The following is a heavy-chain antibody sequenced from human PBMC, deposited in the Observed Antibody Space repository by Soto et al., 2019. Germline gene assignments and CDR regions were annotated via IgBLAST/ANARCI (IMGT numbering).Heavy chain of an antibody. J-gene: IGHJ4*02. Sequence: QVQLVESGGGVVQPGRSLRLSCAASGFTFSSYGMHWVRQAPGKGLEWVAGIWYDGSNKYYADSVKGRFTISRDNSKNTLYLQMNSRRAEDTAVYYCVGGTLTDYWGQGTLVTVSS. CDR2: IWYDGSNK. CDR1: GFTFSSYG. V-gene: IGHV3-33*01. CDR3: VGGTLTDY. D-gene: IGHD3-16*01.